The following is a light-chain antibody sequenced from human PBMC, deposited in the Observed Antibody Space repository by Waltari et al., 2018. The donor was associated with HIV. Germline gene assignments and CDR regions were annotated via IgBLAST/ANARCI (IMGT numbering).Light chain of an antibody. J-gene: IGLJ3*02. V-gene: IGLV2-14*01. Sequence: QSALTQPASMSGSPGQSITISCTGSRLDLGLYDCVSWYKHLPNTAPQLIIYGVNRRPPGVTSRFSASKSGDVASLTISGLQPEDEADYYCTSHTLTRILLFGGGTRLTVL. CDR3: TSHTLTRILL. CDR2: GVN. CDR1: RLDLGLYDC.